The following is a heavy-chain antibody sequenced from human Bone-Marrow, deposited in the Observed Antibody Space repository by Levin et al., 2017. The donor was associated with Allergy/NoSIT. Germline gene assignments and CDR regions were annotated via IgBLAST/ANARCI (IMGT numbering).Heavy chain of an antibody. CDR3: ARAREIAAGDTVCYDS. D-gene: IGHD6-13*01. V-gene: IGHV5-51*01. J-gene: IGHJ4*02. CDR1: GYSFTRYW. CDR2: TNPRDSDT. Sequence: PGESLKISCTASGYSFTRYWIAWVRQRPGEGLEWMGITNPRDSDTRYSPSFEGQVTISADKSITTAYLQWNSLKASDSAMYFCARAREIAAGDTVCYDSWGQGTLVIVSS.